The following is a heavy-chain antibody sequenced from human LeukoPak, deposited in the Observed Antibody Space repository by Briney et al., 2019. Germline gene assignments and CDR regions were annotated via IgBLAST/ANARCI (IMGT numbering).Heavy chain of an antibody. J-gene: IGHJ4*02. D-gene: IGHD5-18*01. Sequence: SETLSLTCAVYGGSFSGYYWSWVRQPPGKGREGSGEINHSGSTNYNPSLTSRVTISVDTSKNQFSLKLSSVTASDTAVYFCARVLDTAMAPSDYWGQGTLVTVSS. CDR1: GGSFSGYY. CDR3: ARVLDTAMAPSDY. V-gene: IGHV4-34*01. CDR2: INHSGST.